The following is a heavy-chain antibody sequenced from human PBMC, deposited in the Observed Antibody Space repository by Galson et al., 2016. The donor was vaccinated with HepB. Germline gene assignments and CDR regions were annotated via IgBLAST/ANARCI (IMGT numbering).Heavy chain of an antibody. V-gene: IGHV3-9*01. Sequence: SLRLSCAASGFTFDDYAMHWVRQAPGKGLEWVSGISWNSYYIDYADSVKGRFTISRDNAKKTLFLQMDSLGAEDTALYFCAKDMSADSGEADYYGLDVWGQGTAVTVSS. J-gene: IGHJ6*02. CDR2: ISWNSYYI. CDR1: GFTFDDYA. CDR3: AKDMSADSGEADYYGLDV. D-gene: IGHD4-17*01.